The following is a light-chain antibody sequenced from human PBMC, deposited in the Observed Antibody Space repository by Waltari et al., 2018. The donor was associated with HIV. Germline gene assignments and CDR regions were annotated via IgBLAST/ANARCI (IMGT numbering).Light chain of an antibody. CDR2: DDR. J-gene: IGLJ1*01. V-gene: IGLV3-21*01. CDR3: QVWENSRDQS. Sequence: SYVLTQPPSVSVAPGEMARITCGGSDIGRKHVHWYQQKSGQAPLLVIYDDRLRPSGIPARLSGSNSGNTATLTISRVEGADEADYYCQVWENSRDQSFGPGTRVTV. CDR1: DIGRKH.